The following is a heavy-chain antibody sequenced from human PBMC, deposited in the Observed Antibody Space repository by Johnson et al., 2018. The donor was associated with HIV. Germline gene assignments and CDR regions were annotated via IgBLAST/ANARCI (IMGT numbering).Heavy chain of an antibody. CDR1: GFTVNSNY. D-gene: IGHD6-13*01. J-gene: IGHJ3*02. CDR2: IYSGGST. V-gene: IGHV3-66*02. Sequence: VQLVESGGGLVQPGGSLRLSCAASGFTVNSNYMSWVRQAPGKGLEWVSVIYSGGSTYYADSVKGRFTISRDNSKNTLYLQMNSLRAEDTPVYYCAKGLGRAAAGTRNAFDIWGQGTMVTVSS. CDR3: AKGLGRAAAGTRNAFDI.